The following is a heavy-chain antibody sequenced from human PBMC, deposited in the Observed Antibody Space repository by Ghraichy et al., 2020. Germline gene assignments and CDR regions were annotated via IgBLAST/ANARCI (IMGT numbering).Heavy chain of an antibody. CDR1: GLSFSTYW. D-gene: IGHD6-25*01. J-gene: IGHJ4*02. V-gene: IGHV3-7*03. Sequence: LSLTCAASGLSFSTYWMSWVRQAPGKGLEWVAHIKGDGSEKYYVESVKGRFTISRDNAKNSLYLQMNSLRVEDTAVYYCVGWYGSESPWGQGTLVTVSS. CDR2: IKGDGSEK. CDR3: VGWYGSESP.